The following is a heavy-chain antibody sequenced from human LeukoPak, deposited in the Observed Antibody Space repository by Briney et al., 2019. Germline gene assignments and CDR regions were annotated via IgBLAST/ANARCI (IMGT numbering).Heavy chain of an antibody. Sequence: GGSLRLSCAASGFTFGSYSMNWVRQAPGKGLEWVSSISSSSSYIYYADSVKGRFTISRDNAKNLLYLQMNSLRAEDTAVYYCASSSGSYGYMDVWGKGTTVTVSS. CDR1: GFTFGSYS. V-gene: IGHV3-21*01. J-gene: IGHJ6*03. CDR2: ISSSSSYI. D-gene: IGHD1-26*01. CDR3: ASSSGSYGYMDV.